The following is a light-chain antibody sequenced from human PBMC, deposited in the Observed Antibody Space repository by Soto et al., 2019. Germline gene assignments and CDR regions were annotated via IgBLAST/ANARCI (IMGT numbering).Light chain of an antibody. Sequence: HSALTQPASVYGSPGQSITISCTGTSSDVGGYNSVSWYRQDPGKAPKLMIYDVTNRPSGVSNRFSGSKSGNTASLTISGLQAEDEADYYCSSFTSSITYVFGTGTKVTVL. CDR3: SSFTSSITYV. CDR1: SSDVGGYNS. J-gene: IGLJ1*01. V-gene: IGLV2-14*01. CDR2: DVT.